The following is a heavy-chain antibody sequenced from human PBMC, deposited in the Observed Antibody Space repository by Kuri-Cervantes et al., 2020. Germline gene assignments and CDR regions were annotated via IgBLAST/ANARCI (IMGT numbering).Heavy chain of an antibody. CDR1: GGSFSGYY. V-gene: IGHV4-34*01. Sequence: QTLSLTCAVYGGSFSGYYWSWIRQPPGKGLEWTGEINHSGSTNYNPSLKSRVTISVDTSKNQFSLKLSSVTAAETAVYYCARGSPQLRTRFLESGYYYMDVWGKGTTVTVSS. J-gene: IGHJ6*03. CDR3: ARGSPQLRTRFLESGYYYMDV. D-gene: IGHD3-3*01. CDR2: INHSGST.